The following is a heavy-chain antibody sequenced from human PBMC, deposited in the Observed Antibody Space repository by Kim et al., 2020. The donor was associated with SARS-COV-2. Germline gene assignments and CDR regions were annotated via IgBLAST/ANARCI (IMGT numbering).Heavy chain of an antibody. CDR1: GFTFSTYD. J-gene: IGHJ1*01. Sequence: GGSLRLSCAASGFTFSTYDMSWVRQAPGKGLEWVSAISSSGEGTFYADSVKGRFTISRDNSRDTLYLKLNNLRAEDTAVYYCVKWGFCSGGRCAQFFQHWGQGTPVSGSS. V-gene: IGHV3-23*01. CDR2: ISSSGEGT. D-gene: IGHD2-15*01. CDR3: VKWGFCSGGRCAQFFQH.